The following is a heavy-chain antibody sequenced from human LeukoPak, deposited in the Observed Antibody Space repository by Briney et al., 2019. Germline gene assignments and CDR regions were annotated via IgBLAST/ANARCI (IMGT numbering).Heavy chain of an antibody. CDR3: ARDQRRATGDAFDI. J-gene: IGHJ3*02. V-gene: IGHV6-1*01. CDR1: GDSVSSNSAA. D-gene: IGHD1-1*01. CDR2: TYYRSKWYN. Sequence: SQTLSLTCVISGDSVSSNSAAWNWIRQSPSRGLGWLGRTYYRSKWYNDYAVSVKSRITINPDTSKNQFSLQLNSVTPEDTAVYYCARDQRRATGDAFDIWGQGTMVTVSS.